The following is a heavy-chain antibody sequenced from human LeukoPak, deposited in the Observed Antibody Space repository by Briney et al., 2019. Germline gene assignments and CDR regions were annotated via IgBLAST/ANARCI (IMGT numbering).Heavy chain of an antibody. CDR2: ISSSSTYT. CDR3: AKALDYGDYLFDY. Sequence: PGGSLRLSCAASGFTFSDYYMSWIRQAPGKGLEWISYISSSSTYTNYADSVKGRFTISRDNSKNTLYLQMNSLRAEDTAVYYCAKALDYGDYLFDYWGQGTLVTVSS. CDR1: GFTFSDYY. D-gene: IGHD4-17*01. V-gene: IGHV3-11*05. J-gene: IGHJ4*02.